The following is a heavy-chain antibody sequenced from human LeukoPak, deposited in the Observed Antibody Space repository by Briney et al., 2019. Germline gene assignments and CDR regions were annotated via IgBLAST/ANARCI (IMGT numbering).Heavy chain of an antibody. CDR2: IWYDGSNK. D-gene: IGHD3-22*01. Sequence: GGSLRLSCAASGFTFSSYGMPWVRQAPGKGLEWVAVIWYDGSNKYYADSVKGRFTISRDNSKNTLYLQMNSLRAEDTAVYYCARAGATYYYDSSGYYYDYWGQGTLVTVSS. CDR3: ARAGATYYYDSSGYYYDY. J-gene: IGHJ4*02. V-gene: IGHV3-33*01. CDR1: GFTFSSYG.